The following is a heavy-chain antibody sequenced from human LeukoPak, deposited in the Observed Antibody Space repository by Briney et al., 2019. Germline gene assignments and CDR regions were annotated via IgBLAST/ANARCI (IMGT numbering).Heavy chain of an antibody. CDR3: ARDRGNQRGYYYYYMDV. CDR1: GFTFSSDR. V-gene: IGHV3-21*01. D-gene: IGHD1-14*01. CDR2: ISSISSYI. Sequence: PGGSLRLSCAASGFTFSSDRMNSVRPAPGKGREWVSSISSISSYIYYAHSVKGRFTISRDNAKNSLYLQMNNRRAEDTAVYYCARDRGNQRGYYYYYMDVWGKGTTVTVSS. J-gene: IGHJ6*03.